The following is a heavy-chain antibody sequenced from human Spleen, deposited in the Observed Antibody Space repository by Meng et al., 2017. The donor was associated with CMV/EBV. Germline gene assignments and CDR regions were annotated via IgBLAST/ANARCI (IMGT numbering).Heavy chain of an antibody. CDR2: ISGSGGST. CDR1: GFTFSSYA. Sequence: GESLKSSCAASGFTFSSYAMSWVRQAPGKGLEWVSAISGSGGSTYYADSVKGRFTISSDNSKNTLYLQMNSLRAEDTAVYYCAKAEAAAGYYGMDVWGQGTTVTVSS. CDR3: AKAEAAAGYYGMDV. V-gene: IGHV3-23*01. J-gene: IGHJ6*02. D-gene: IGHD6-13*01.